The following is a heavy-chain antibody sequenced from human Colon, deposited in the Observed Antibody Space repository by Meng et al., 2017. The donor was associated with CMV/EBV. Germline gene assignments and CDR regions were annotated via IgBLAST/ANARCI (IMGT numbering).Heavy chain of an antibody. CDR3: ARAQYTYGYWIFDY. D-gene: IGHD5-18*01. J-gene: IGHJ4*02. CDR1: VGSISIYY. V-gene: IGHV4-4*07. Sequence: QVPQQEPGQGLGHPLRPLSLTCPVSVGSISIYYWRWIRQPAGKGLEWIGRIYPSGFPKYKPSLESRVTMSADTSKNQISLKLTSVTAADTAVYYCARAQYTYGYWIFDYWGQGTLVTVSS. CDR2: IYPSGFP.